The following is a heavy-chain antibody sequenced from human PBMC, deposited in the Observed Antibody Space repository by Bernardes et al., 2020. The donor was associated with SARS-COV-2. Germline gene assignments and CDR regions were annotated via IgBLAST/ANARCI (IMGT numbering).Heavy chain of an antibody. CDR1: GFTFRTYW. V-gene: IGHV3-74*01. Sequence: GGSLILSCAASGFTFRTYWMHWVRQAPGEGLVWVSRIDTDGRTTTYADSVKGRFTISRDNAKNTLYLRMNSLRAEDTAIYYCARSDFFDGSGYYFGHWGQGTLVTVSS. J-gene: IGHJ4*02. CDR2: IDTDGRTT. D-gene: IGHD3-22*01. CDR3: ARSDFFDGSGYYFGH.